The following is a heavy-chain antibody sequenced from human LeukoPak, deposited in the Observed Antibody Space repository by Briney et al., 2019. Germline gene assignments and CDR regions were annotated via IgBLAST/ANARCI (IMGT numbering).Heavy chain of an antibody. Sequence: SVKVSCKASGGTFSSYAISWVRQAPGRGLEWMGRIIPIFGTANYAQKFQGRDTITTDESTSTAYMELSSLRSEDTAVYYCARERDTAMVLPFDYWGQGTLVTVSS. J-gene: IGHJ4*02. CDR1: GGTFSSYA. D-gene: IGHD5-18*01. CDR3: ARERDTAMVLPFDY. V-gene: IGHV1-69*05. CDR2: IIPIFGTA.